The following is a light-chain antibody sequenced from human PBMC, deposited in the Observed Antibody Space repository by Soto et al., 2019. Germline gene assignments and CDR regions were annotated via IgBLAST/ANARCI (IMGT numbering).Light chain of an antibody. Sequence: QPALTQPASVSGSPGQSITISCTGTSSDIGGYNYVSWYQQHPGKAPKLMIYEVSNRPSGVSNRFSGSKSDNTASLTISGLQAEDEADYYCSSYSSSTIPYVFGTGTKVTVL. V-gene: IGLV2-14*01. CDR2: EVS. J-gene: IGLJ1*01. CDR1: SSDIGGYNY. CDR3: SSYSSSTIPYV.